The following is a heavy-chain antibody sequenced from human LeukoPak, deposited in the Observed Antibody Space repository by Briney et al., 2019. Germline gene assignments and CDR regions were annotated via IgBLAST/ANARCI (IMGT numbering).Heavy chain of an antibody. V-gene: IGHV3-15*01. J-gene: IGHJ6*02. CDR2: IKSKTDGWTT. CDR1: GFTFSNAW. CDR3: TTESDSSGYYYYYYYGMDV. D-gene: IGHD3-22*01. Sequence: TGGSLRLSCAASGFTFSNAWMSWVRQAPGKGLEWVGRIKSKTDGWTTDYAGPVKGRFTISRDDSKNTLYLQMNSLKTEDTAVYYCTTESDSSGYYYYYYYGMDVWGQGTTVTVSS.